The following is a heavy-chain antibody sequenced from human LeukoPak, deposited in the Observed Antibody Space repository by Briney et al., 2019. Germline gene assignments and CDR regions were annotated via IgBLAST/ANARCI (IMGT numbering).Heavy chain of an antibody. CDR3: AKDMGDYYGSGSYYDY. D-gene: IGHD3-10*01. V-gene: IGHV3-74*01. J-gene: IGHJ4*02. CDR1: GFTFSSYW. CDR2: INSDGSST. Sequence: GGSLRLSCAASGFTFSSYWMHWVRQAPGKGLVWVSRINSDGSSTSYADSVKGRFTISRDNAKNSLYLQMNSLRAEDTALYYCAKDMGDYYGSGSYYDYWGQGTLVTVSS.